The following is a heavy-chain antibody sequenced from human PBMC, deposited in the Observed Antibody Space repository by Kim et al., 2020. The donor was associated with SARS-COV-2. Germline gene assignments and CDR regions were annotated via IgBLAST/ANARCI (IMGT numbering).Heavy chain of an antibody. CDR1: GGSFSGYY. J-gene: IGHJ3*01. Sequence: SETLSLTCAVYGGSFSGYYWSWIRQPPGKGLEWIGEINHSGSTNYNPSLKSGVTISVDTSKNQFSLKLSSVTAAGTAVYYCARRRLSSRPDFDLWGQGAMVPVAS. D-gene: IGHD6-13*01. CDR2: INHSGST. CDR3: ARRRLSSRPDFDL. V-gene: IGHV4-34*01.